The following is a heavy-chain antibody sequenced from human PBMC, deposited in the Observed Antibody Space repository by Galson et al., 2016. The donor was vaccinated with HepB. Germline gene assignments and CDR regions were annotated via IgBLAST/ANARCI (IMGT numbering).Heavy chain of an antibody. CDR3: SRFPSYCGGVSCSYDDDDY. J-gene: IGHJ4*02. Sequence: SETLSLTCTVSDGSINNYYWSWIRQPPGKGLEWIGYIYYSGSTNYNPSLKRRVTMSVDTSKNQFSLKLSSATAADTAVYYCSRFPSYCGGVSCSYDDDDYWGQGTLVTVSS. D-gene: IGHD2-15*01. CDR1: DGSINNYY. V-gene: IGHV4-59*01. CDR2: IYYSGST.